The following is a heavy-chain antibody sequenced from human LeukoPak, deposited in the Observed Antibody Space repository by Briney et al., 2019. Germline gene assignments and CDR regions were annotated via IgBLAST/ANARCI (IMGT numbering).Heavy chain of an antibody. V-gene: IGHV3-9*01. D-gene: IGHD2-2*01. J-gene: IGHJ5*02. CDR2: ISWNSGSI. CDR3: AKGRDKYQLLSKNWFDP. CDR1: GFTFDDYA. Sequence: GGSLRVSCAASGFTFDDYAMHWVRQAPGKGLEWVSGISWNSGSIGYADSVKGRFTISRDNAKNSLYLQMNSLRAENTALYYTAKGRDKYQLLSKNWFDPWGQGTLVTVSS.